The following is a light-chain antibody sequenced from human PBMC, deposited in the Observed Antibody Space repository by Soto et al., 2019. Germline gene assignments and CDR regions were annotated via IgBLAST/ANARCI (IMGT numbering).Light chain of an antibody. V-gene: IGKV3-11*01. CDR2: PAS. CDR1: QYINTS. CDR3: HQSQSWPPT. J-gene: IGKJ1*01. Sequence: EIRLTQSPAALSSSACDRVTITCLASQYINTSLAWYQHRPGQAPRLLIYPASIWAAGIPARFSASGSGTDFTLTISGVQPEDFAPYYCHQSQSWPPTFGQGTKVDIK.